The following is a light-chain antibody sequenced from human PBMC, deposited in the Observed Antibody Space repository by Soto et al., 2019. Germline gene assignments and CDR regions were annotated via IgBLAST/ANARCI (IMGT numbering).Light chain of an antibody. CDR2: LNSDGSH. Sequence: QPVLTQSPSASASLGASVKLTCTLSSGHSSYDIAWHQQQAGKGPRYLMKLNSDGSHSQGDGIPDRFSCSSSGAERYLTIAGLPAEDEADYSCQTWGTGIRVFGGGTKLTVL. J-gene: IGLJ2*01. V-gene: IGLV4-69*01. CDR3: QTWGTGIRV. CDR1: SGHSSYD.